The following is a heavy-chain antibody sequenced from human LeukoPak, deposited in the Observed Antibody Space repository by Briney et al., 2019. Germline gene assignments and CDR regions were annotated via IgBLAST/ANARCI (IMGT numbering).Heavy chain of an antibody. CDR3: ARGYPPYSSGWYFDY. CDR1: GGTFSSYA. Sequence: AASVKVSCKASGGTFSSYAISWVRQAPGQGLEWMGGIIPIFGTANYAQKFQGRVTITADESTSTAYMELSSLRSEDTAVYYCARGYPPYSSGWYFDYWGQGTLVTVSS. J-gene: IGHJ4*02. V-gene: IGHV1-69*13. CDR2: IIPIFGTA. D-gene: IGHD6-19*01.